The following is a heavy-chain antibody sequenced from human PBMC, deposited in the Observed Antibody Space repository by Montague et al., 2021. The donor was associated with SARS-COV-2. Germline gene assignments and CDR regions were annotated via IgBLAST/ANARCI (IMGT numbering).Heavy chain of an antibody. CDR3: ARDLVVSHAMDV. J-gene: IGHJ6*02. V-gene: IGHV1-2*02. D-gene: IGHD3-22*01. CDR2: TNPNRGGT. Sequence: SVKVSCKASGYTFSAYYIHWLRQAPGQGLEDMGWTNPNRGGTNFAQRFHGRVTLTRDTSISTVHMELTRLTSDDTAVYYCARDLVVSHAMDVWGQGTQVTGSS. CDR1: GYTFSAYY.